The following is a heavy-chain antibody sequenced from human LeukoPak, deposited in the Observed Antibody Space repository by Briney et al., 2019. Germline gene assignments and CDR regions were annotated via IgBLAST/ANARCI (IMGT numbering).Heavy chain of an antibody. CDR1: GFTFSSYE. V-gene: IGHV3-48*03. J-gene: IGHJ5*01. CDR2: ISSSGSTI. D-gene: IGHD1-26*01. Sequence: GGSLRLSCAASGFTFSSYEMNWVRQAPGKGLEWVSYISSSGSTIYYADSVKGRFTISRDNSKNTLYLQMNSLRAEDTAVYYCAKDRGSHSTTADSWGQGTLVTVSS. CDR3: AKDRGSHSTTADS.